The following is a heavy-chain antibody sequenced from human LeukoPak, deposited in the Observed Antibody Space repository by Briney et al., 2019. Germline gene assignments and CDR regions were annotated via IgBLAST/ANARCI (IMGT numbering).Heavy chain of an antibody. CDR2: ISSSSSYI. CDR3: ARAQYYDILTGYSAADY. D-gene: IGHD3-9*01. J-gene: IGHJ4*02. Sequence: GGSLRLSCAPSGFTFSSYSITWVRQAPGKGLEWVSSISSSSSYIYYADSVKGRFTISRDNAKNSLYLQMNSLRAEDTAVYYCARAQYYDILTGYSAADYWGQGTLVTVSS. V-gene: IGHV3-21*01. CDR1: GFTFSSYS.